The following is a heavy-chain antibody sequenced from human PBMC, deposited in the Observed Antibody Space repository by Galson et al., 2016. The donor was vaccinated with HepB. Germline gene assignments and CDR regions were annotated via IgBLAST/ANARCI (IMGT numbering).Heavy chain of an antibody. J-gene: IGHJ6*02. CDR1: GFIFSDYA. CDR2: ISYDGSAE. D-gene: IGHD3-16*01. CDR3: AKDRGGRHLWGLHGMDV. Sequence: SLRLSCAVPGFIFSDYAMHWVRQAPGKGLEWVAVISYDGSAEFYADSLRGRFTISRDTSKNTLYLQIDSLRVEDTAVYYCAKDRGGRHLWGLHGMDVWGQGTTVIVSS. V-gene: IGHV3-30*07.